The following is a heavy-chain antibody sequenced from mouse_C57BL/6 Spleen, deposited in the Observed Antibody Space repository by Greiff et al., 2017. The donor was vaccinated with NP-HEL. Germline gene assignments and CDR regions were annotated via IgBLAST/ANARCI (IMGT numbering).Heavy chain of an antibody. V-gene: IGHV14-3*01. D-gene: IGHD4-1*01. J-gene: IGHJ3*01. CDR2: IDPANGNT. Sequence: VQLQQSVAELVRPGASVKLSCTASGFNIKNTYMHWVKQRPEQGLEWIGRIDPANGNTKYAPKFQGKATITADTASHTAYLQLISLTSEDTAIYYGAPCTYLSAGTFAYWGHVTLVTVSA. CDR1: GFNIKNTY. CDR3: APCTYLSAGTFAY.